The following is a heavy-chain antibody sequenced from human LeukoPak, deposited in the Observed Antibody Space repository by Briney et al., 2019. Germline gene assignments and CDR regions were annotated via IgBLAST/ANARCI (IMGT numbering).Heavy chain of an antibody. CDR3: ARQRALVGATLRDFMDV. J-gene: IGHJ6*03. Sequence: ASVEVSCKASGYIFTTYGITWVRQAPGQGLEWMGWISTYNGNTDYALKFQGRVTMTTDTSTSTAYMELRRLRSDDTAVYYCARQRALVGATLRDFMDVWGKGTTVTVSS. CDR1: GYIFTTYG. V-gene: IGHV1-18*01. CDR2: ISTYNGNT. D-gene: IGHD1-26*01.